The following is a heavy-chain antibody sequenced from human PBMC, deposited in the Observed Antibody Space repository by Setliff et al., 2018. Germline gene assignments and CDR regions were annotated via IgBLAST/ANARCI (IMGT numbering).Heavy chain of an antibody. J-gene: IGHJ3*02. CDR3: ARDATYYDFWSDYSPDAFDI. Sequence: PGGSLRLSCAASGFTFSDYYMTWIRQAPGKGLEWVSYISRGGNTIYYADPVKGRFAISRDNAKNSLYLQMNSLRAEDTAMYYCARDATYYDFWSDYSPDAFDIWGQGTMVT. CDR1: GFTFSDYY. V-gene: IGHV3-11*04. CDR2: ISRGGNTI. D-gene: IGHD3-3*01.